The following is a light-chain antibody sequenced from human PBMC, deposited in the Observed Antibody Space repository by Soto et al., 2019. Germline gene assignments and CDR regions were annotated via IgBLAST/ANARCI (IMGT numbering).Light chain of an antibody. J-gene: IGKJ1*01. CDR1: QSISTW. Sequence: DIQMTQSPSTLSASVGDRVTITCRASQSISTWLAWYQQKPGKAPKLLIYKASSLESGVPSRFSGSGSGTEFTLTISSLQPEDFAIYYCQQYNSYSRTFGQGTKVEIK. CDR2: KAS. CDR3: QQYNSYSRT. V-gene: IGKV1-5*03.